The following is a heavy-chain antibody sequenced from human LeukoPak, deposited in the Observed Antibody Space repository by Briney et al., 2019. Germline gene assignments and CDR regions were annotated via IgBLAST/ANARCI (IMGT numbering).Heavy chain of an antibody. J-gene: IGHJ4*02. V-gene: IGHV3-11*04. D-gene: IGHD3-22*01. Sequence: PGGSLRLSCAASGFTFSDYYVSWIRQDPGKGLEWVSYISSSGSTIYYADSVKGRFTISRDNAKNSLYLQMNSLRAEDTAVYYCARIAYYYDSSGYPLGYWGQGTLVTFSS. CDR1: GFTFSDYY. CDR2: ISSSGSTI. CDR3: ARIAYYYDSSGYPLGY.